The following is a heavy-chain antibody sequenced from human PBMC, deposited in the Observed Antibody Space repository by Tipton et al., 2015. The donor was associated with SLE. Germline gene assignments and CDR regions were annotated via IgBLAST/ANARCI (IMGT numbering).Heavy chain of an antibody. CDR3: VRQLTTETTFVLDVFDI. CDR1: GGSINSDY. V-gene: IGHV4-59*08. D-gene: IGHD4-17*01. CDR2: IHYSGTT. J-gene: IGHJ3*02. Sequence: LRLSCTVSGGSINSDYWSWIRQPPGKGLEWIGYIHYSGTTNYNPSLKSRVTMSVDTSKNQFSLKLNSVTAADTAIYYCVRQLTTETTFVLDVFDIWGQGTMVTVSS.